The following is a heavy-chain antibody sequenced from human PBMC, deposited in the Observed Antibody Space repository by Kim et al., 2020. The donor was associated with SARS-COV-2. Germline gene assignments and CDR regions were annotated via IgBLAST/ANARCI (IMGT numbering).Heavy chain of an antibody. J-gene: IGHJ4*02. D-gene: IGHD3-10*01. V-gene: IGHV3-33*01. CDR3: ARAPGGGFGELHDY. CDR1: GFTFSSYG. Sequence: GGSLRLSCAASGFTFSSYGMHWVRQAPGKGLEWVAVIWYDGSNKYYADSVKGRFTISRDNSKNTLYLQMNSLRAEDTAVYYCARAPGGGFGELHDYWGQGTLVTVSS. CDR2: IWYDGSNK.